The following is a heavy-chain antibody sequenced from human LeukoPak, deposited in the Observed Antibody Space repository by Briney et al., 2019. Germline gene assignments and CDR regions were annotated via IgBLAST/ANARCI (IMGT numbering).Heavy chain of an antibody. D-gene: IGHD2-2*01. J-gene: IGHJ4*02. CDR2: INPNSGGT. V-gene: IGHV1-2*02. Sequence: GASVKVSCKASGYTFTGYYMHWVRQAPGQGLEWMGWINPNSGGTNYAQKFQGRVTMTRDTSISTAYMELSRLRSDDTAVYYCARMGYYCSSTSCPVGWFDYWGQGTLVTVSS. CDR3: ARMGYYCSSTSCPVGWFDY. CDR1: GYTFTGYY.